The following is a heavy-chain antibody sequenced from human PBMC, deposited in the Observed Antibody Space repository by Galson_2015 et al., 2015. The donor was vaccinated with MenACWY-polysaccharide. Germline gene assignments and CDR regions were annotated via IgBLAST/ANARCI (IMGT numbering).Heavy chain of an antibody. V-gene: IGHV3-33*01. CDR3: AREGSRIVFHAFDT. CDR1: TVTFRGSG. D-gene: IGHD3-10*02. J-gene: IGHJ3*02. Sequence: SLRLSCAASTVTFRGSGMHWVRQAPGKGLEWVAVIQYDAVYKQYLDSVKGRFCVSRDNSKSTLYLEMNNLRAEDTALYCCAREGSRIVFHAFDTRGQWTMVIVSS. CDR2: IQYDAVYK.